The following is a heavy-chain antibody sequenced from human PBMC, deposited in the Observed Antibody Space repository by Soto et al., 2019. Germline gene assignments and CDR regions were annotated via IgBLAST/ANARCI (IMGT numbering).Heavy chain of an antibody. V-gene: IGHV3-30-3*01. J-gene: IGHJ4*02. CDR3: ARDGHGSGSYRVH. Sequence: QVQLVESGGGVVQPGRSLRLSCAASGFTFSSYAMHWVRQAPGKGLEWVAVISYDGSNKYYADSVKGRFTISRDNSKNTLYLQMNSLRAEDTAVYYCARDGHGSGSYRVHWGQGTLVTVSS. CDR1: GFTFSSYA. D-gene: IGHD3-10*01. CDR2: ISYDGSNK.